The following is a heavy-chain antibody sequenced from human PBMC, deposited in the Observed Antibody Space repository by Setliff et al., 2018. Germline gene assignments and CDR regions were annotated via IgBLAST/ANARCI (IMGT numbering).Heavy chain of an antibody. CDR2: ISGDGTTI. CDR3: FGAGTCSY. CDR1: EFTFNKYW. D-gene: IGHD3-10*01. V-gene: IGHV3-48*03. J-gene: IGHJ4*02. Sequence: GGSLRLSCAASEFTFNKYWMTWARQAPGKGLEWISKISGDGTTIYNADSVRGRFTISRDNAKYSVFLQMNNLRTEDTAVYYCFGAGTCSYWGQGTLVTVSS.